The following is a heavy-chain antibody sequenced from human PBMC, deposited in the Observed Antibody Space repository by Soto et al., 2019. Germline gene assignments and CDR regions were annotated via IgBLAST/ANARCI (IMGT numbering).Heavy chain of an antibody. CDR3: ASVEVKQWLVRPFPLAY. CDR1: GFTFSSYS. CDR2: ISSSSSYI. Sequence: GGSVRLSCAASGFTFSSYSMNWVRQAPGKGLEWVSSISSSSSYIYYADSVKGRFTISRDNAKNSLYLQMNSLRAEDTAVYYSASVEVKQWLVRPFPLAYWGQGTLVTVSS. J-gene: IGHJ4*02. V-gene: IGHV3-21*01. D-gene: IGHD6-19*01.